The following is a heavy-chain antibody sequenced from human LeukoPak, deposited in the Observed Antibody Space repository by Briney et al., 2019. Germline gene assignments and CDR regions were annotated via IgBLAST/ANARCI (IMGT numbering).Heavy chain of an antibody. CDR1: GGSISSHY. V-gene: IGHV4-59*11. CDR3: ARGGGVTYYDSTGYLWYFDY. CDR2: IYYSGST. Sequence: PSETLSLTCTVSGGSISSHYRSWIRQPPGKGLEWIGYIYYSGSTKFNPSLKSRVTISVDTSKNQFSLKLSSVTAADTAVYYCARGGGVTYYDSTGYLWYFDYWGQGTLVTVSS. J-gene: IGHJ4*02. D-gene: IGHD3-22*01.